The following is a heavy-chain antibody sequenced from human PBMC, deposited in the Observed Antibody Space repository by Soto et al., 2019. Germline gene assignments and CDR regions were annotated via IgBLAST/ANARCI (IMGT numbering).Heavy chain of an antibody. CDR3: ARVTRGYSNRCDY. J-gene: IGHJ4*02. CDR1: GFTFSTYT. V-gene: IGHV3-30-3*01. CDR2: ISYDGSDK. Sequence: QVQLEESGGAVVQPGRSLRVSCAASGFTFSTYTMVWVRQAPGKGLEWLASISYDGSDKLYADSAKGRFTLSRDNAENTLYLQMKRPRPEDTAGHYCARVTRGYSNRCDYWGQRSLVTVSS. D-gene: IGHD5-12*01.